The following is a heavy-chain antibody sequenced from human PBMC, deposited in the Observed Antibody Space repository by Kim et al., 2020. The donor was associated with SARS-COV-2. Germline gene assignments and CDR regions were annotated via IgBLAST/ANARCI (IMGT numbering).Heavy chain of an antibody. J-gene: IGHJ4*02. CDR3: AKDQSYYYDSSGYRTGRAYYFDY. V-gene: IGHV3-23*01. Sequence: GGSLRLSCAASGFTFSSYAMSWVRQAPGKGLEWVSAISGSGGSTYYADSVKGRFTISRDNSKNTLYLQMNSLRAEDTAVYYCAKDQSYYYDSSGYRTGRAYYFDYWGQGTLVTVSS. CDR1: GFTFSSYA. D-gene: IGHD3-22*01. CDR2: ISGSGGST.